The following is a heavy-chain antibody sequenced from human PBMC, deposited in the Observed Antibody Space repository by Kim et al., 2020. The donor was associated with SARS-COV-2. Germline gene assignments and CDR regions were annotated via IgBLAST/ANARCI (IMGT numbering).Heavy chain of an antibody. J-gene: IGHJ6*02. D-gene: IGHD6-19*01. V-gene: IGHV1-69*01. CDR1: GGTFSSYA. Sequence: SVKVSCKASGGTFSSYAISWVRQAPGQGLEWMGGIIPIFGTANYAQKFQGRVTITADESTSTAYMELSSLRSEDTAVYYCARDVVAVAGTEGYYYGMDVWGQGTTVTVSS. CDR2: IIPIFGTA. CDR3: ARDVVAVAGTEGYYYGMDV.